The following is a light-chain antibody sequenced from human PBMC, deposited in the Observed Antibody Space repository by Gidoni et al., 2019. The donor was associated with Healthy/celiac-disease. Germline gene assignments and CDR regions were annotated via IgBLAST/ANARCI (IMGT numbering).Light chain of an antibody. V-gene: IGKV1-NL1*01. Sequence: DIQMTQSPSSLSASVGDRVTITCRASQGISTSLAWYQQKPGKAPKLLLYAASRLESGVPSRFSGSGSGTDYTLTISSLQPEDFATYYCQQYYSTPTWTFGQGTKVEIK. CDR2: AAS. CDR1: QGISTS. J-gene: IGKJ1*01. CDR3: QQYYSTPTWT.